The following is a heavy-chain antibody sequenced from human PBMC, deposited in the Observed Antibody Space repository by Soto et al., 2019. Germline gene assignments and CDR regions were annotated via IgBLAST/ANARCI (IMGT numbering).Heavy chain of an antibody. V-gene: IGHV3-33*01. Sequence: GGTLRLSCAVSGFPFSFYGFNWVRQSPDKGLEWLGVIVSDGSAIYHADSLEGRFFISRDNSKDILYLQMNSLRVEDTAVYYCARDDAFDNENGFDMWGQGTMVTVSS. CDR1: GFPFSFYG. D-gene: IGHD3-3*02. CDR3: ARDDAFDNENGFDM. CDR2: IVSDGSAI. J-gene: IGHJ3*02.